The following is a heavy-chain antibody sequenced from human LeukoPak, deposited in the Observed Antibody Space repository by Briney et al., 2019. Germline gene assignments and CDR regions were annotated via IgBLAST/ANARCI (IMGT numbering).Heavy chain of an antibody. V-gene: IGHV4-34*01. J-gene: IGHJ4*02. CDR3: ARGSTLNDSSGYYDY. CDR2: INHSGST. Sequence: SETLSLTCAVYGGSFSGYYWSWIRQPPGKGLGWIGEINHSGSTNYNPSLKSRVTISVDTSKNQFSLKLSSVTAADTAVYYCARGSTLNDSSGYYDYWGQGTLVTVSS. CDR1: GGSFSGYY. D-gene: IGHD3-22*01.